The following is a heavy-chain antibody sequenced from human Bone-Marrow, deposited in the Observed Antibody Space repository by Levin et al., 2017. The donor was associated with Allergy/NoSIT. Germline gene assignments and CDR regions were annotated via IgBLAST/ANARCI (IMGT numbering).Heavy chain of an antibody. CDR3: ARGGTAAAWYWDY. CDR1: GVSISGNSYY. J-gene: IGHJ4*02. CDR2: IYHSGST. V-gene: IGHV4-39*07. Sequence: NSSETLSLTCTVSGVSISGNSYYWGWIRQPPGTGLEWIGSIYHSGSTYYSPSLKSRVTISVDTSKNQFSLKLSSVTAAATAVYYCARGGTAAAWYWDYWGQGNLVTVSS. D-gene: IGHD6-13*01.